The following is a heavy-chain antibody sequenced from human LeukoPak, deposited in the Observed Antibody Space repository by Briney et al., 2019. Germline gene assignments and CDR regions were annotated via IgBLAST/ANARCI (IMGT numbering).Heavy chain of an antibody. CDR3: ARHYYDSSGYYDY. D-gene: IGHD3-22*01. CDR1: GGSISSSSYY. CDR2: IYYSGST. J-gene: IGHJ4*02. V-gene: IGHV4-39*01. Sequence: SETLSLTCTVSGGSISSSSYYWGWIRQPPGKGLEWIGSIYYSGSTYYNPSLKSRVAISVDTSKNQFSLKLSSVTAADTAVYYCARHYYDSSGYYDYWGQGTLVTVSS.